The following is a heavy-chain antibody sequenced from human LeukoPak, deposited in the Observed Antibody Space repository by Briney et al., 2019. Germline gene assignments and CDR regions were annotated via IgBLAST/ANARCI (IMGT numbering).Heavy chain of an antibody. V-gene: IGHV3-74*01. CDR1: GFTFSSYW. CDR2: INSDGGTT. Sequence: GGSLRLSCAASGFTFSSYWMHWVRHAPGKGLVWVSRINSDGGTTTYADSVKGRFTISRDNAKSTLYLQMNSLRIEDTAVYYCAISRYSGTSLDYWGQGSLVTVPS. J-gene: IGHJ4*02. D-gene: IGHD1-26*01. CDR3: AISRYSGTSLDY.